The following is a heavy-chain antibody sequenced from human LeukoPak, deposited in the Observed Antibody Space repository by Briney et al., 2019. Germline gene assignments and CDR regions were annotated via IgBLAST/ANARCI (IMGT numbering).Heavy chain of an antibody. J-gene: IGHJ4*02. CDR3: AREGIMAVAGTFDY. V-gene: IGHV3-48*03. CDR1: GFTFSSYE. D-gene: IGHD6-19*01. Sequence: GGSLRLSCVASGFTFSSYEMNWVRQAPGKGLEWVSYISSSGSTIYYADSVKGRFTISRDNAKSSLYLRVSSLRAEDTAVYYCAREGIMAVAGTFDYWGQGTLVTVSS. CDR2: ISSSGSTI.